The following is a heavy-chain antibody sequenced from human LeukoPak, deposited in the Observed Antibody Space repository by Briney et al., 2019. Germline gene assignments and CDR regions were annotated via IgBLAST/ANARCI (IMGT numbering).Heavy chain of an antibody. CDR1: GGTFSSYA. V-gene: IGHV1-69*13. CDR3: ASQRPGCSGGSCYHAYYFDY. D-gene: IGHD2-15*01. CDR2: IIPIFGTA. J-gene: IGHJ4*02. Sequence: ASVKVSCKASGGTFSSYAISWVRQAPGQGLEWMGVIIPIFGTANYAQKFQGRVTITADESTSTAYMELSSLRSEDTAVYYCASQRPGCSGGSCYHAYYFDYWGQGTLVTVSS.